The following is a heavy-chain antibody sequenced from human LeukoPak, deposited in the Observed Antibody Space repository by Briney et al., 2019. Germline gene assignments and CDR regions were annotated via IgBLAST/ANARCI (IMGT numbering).Heavy chain of an antibody. J-gene: IGHJ6*03. Sequence: ASVKVSCKASGYTFTSYGIGWVRQAPGQGLEWMGWIIAYNGNTNYAQKLQGRVTMTTDTSTSTAYMELRSLRSDDTAVYYCARGGSLVVVPAAISDYYYYYMDVWGKGTTVTVSS. V-gene: IGHV1-18*01. CDR3: ARGGSLVVVPAAISDYYYYYMDV. CDR2: IIAYNGNT. CDR1: GYTFTSYG. D-gene: IGHD2-2*01.